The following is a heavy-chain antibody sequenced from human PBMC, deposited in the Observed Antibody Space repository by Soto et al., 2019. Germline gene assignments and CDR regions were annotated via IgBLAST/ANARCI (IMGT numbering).Heavy chain of an antibody. Sequence: EVQLVESGGGLVQPGGSLRLSCAASGFTFSSYWMSWVRQAPGKGLEWVANIKKDGSEKYYVDSVKGRFTISRDNAKNSLYLQMNSLRAEDTAVYYCVTGEARTWVDYWGKGTLVTVSS. J-gene: IGHJ4*02. CDR1: GFTFSSYW. D-gene: IGHD6-6*01. CDR2: IKKDGSEK. CDR3: VTGEARTWVDY. V-gene: IGHV3-7*01.